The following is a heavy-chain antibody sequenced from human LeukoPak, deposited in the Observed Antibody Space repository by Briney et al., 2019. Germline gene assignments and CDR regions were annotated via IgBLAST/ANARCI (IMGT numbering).Heavy chain of an antibody. Sequence: KSSETLSLTCAVYGGSFSGYYWSWIRQPPGKGLEWIGEINRSGSTNYNPSLKSRVTISVDTSKNQFSLRLSSVTAADTAVYYCARDNSYGSGTFYYYYAMDVWGQGTTVTASS. CDR1: GGSFSGYY. V-gene: IGHV4-34*01. J-gene: IGHJ6*02. CDR2: INRSGST. D-gene: IGHD3-10*01. CDR3: ARDNSYGSGTFYYYYAMDV.